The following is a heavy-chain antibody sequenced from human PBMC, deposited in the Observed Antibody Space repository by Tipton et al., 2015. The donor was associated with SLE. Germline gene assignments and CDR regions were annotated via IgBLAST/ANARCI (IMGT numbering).Heavy chain of an antibody. D-gene: IGHD4-17*01. CDR1: GYSFTSYW. Sequence: QLVQSGAEVKKPGESLKISCKGSGYSFTSYWIGWVRQMPGKGLEWMGIIYPGDSDTRYSPSFQGQVTISADKSISTAYLQWSSLKASDTAMYYCARHGVWTTVTVRYFDLWGRGTLVTVSS. CDR2: IYPGDSDT. V-gene: IGHV5-51*01. CDR3: ARHGVWTTVTVRYFDL. J-gene: IGHJ2*01.